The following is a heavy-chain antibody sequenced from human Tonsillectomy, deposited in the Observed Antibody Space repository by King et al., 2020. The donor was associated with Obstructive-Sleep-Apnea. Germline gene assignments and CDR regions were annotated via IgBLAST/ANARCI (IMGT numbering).Heavy chain of an antibody. Sequence: VQLQESGPGLVKPSQTLSLTCIVSGGSISRDGYYWSWILQHPGKGLECIAYIYYSGSTYSNPSLKSRVTISVDTSKNQLSLKLSSMTAADTAVYYCAGGSPYYFDYWGQGTLVTVSS. D-gene: IGHD3-10*01. CDR1: GGSISRDGYY. J-gene: IGHJ4*02. CDR3: AGGSPYYFDY. V-gene: IGHV4-31*03. CDR2: IYYSGST.